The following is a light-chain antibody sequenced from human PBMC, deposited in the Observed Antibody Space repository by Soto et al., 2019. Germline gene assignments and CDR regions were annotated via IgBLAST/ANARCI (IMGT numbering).Light chain of an antibody. CDR2: GAS. Sequence: EIVMTQSPATLSVSPGERATLSCRASQTISSNLAWYQQKPGQSPRLLIHGASTRATGVPARFSGSRYGTDFTLTISSLQSEDFAVYYCQQYHNWPPQYTFGQGTKLQIK. J-gene: IGKJ2*01. V-gene: IGKV3-15*01. CDR1: QTISSN. CDR3: QQYHNWPPQYT.